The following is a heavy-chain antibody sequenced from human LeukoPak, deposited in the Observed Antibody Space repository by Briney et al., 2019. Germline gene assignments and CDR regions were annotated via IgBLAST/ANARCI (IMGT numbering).Heavy chain of an antibody. J-gene: IGHJ3*02. CDR3: ARSGFYYDSSGSYI. D-gene: IGHD3-22*01. Sequence: PSETLSLTCTVSGGSISSYYWSWIRQPPGKGLEWIGEIYHSGSTNYNPSLKSRVTISVDKSKNQFSLKLSSVTAADTAVYYCARSGFYYDSSGSYIWGQGTMVTVSS. V-gene: IGHV4-59*12. CDR1: GGSISSYY. CDR2: IYHSGST.